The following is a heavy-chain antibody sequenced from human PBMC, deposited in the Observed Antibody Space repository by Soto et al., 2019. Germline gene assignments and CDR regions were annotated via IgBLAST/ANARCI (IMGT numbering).Heavy chain of an antibody. CDR1: GFNFGTYA. J-gene: IGHJ6*02. CDR2: IAYDGINT. V-gene: IGHV3-30-3*01. D-gene: IGHD1-1*01. Sequence: GGSLRLSCVASGFNFGTYAIHWVRQAPGKGLQWVALIAYDGINTYYADSVKGRFTISRDNSKNTLHLQMNSLRPEDTGVYFCARVTPGNNLYYFSGLDVWGQGTSVTVYS. CDR3: ARVTPGNNLYYFSGLDV.